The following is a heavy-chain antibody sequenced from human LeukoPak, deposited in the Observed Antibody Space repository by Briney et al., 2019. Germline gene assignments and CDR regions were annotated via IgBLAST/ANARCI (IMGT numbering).Heavy chain of an antibody. V-gene: IGHV4-31*03. CDR3: ARGPQVEMATPYFDY. Sequence: PSETLSLTCTVSGGSISSGGYYWSWIRQHPGKGLEWIVYIYYSGSTYYNPSLKSRVTISVDTSKNQFSLKLSSVSAADTAVYYCARGPQVEMATPYFDYWGQGTLVTVSS. CDR2: IYYSGST. D-gene: IGHD5-24*01. CDR1: GGSISSGGYY. J-gene: IGHJ4*02.